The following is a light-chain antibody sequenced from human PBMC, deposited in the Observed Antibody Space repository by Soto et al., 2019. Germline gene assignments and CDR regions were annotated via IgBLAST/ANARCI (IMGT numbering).Light chain of an antibody. CDR2: AAS. CDR1: QGISSY. CDR3: LQDYSYPRT. V-gene: IGKV1-9*01. Sequence: DIQLTQSPSFLSPSVGDRVTITCRASQGISSYLAWYQQKPGKAPKLLIYAASTLQSGVPSRFSGSGSGTDFTLIISRLQPEDSATYYCLQDYSYPRTFGQGTKVDIK. J-gene: IGKJ1*01.